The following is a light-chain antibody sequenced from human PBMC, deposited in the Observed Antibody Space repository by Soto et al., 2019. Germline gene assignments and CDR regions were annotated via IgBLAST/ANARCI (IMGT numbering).Light chain of an antibody. CDR3: SSYTRSSTYV. CDR2: DVS. V-gene: IGLV2-14*01. J-gene: IGLJ1*01. Sequence: QSVLAQPASVPGSPGQSITISCTGTSSDVGGYIYVSWYRQHPGRAPKLMIYDVSNRPSGVSNRFSGSKSGNTASLTISGLQAEDEADYYCSSYTRSSTYVFGTGTKVTVL. CDR1: SSDVGGYIY.